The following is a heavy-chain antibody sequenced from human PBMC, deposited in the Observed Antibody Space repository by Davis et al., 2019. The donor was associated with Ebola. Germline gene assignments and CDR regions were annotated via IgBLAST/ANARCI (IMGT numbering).Heavy chain of an antibody. J-gene: IGHJ4*02. CDR1: GYTFTGYY. D-gene: IGHD3-3*01. CDR2: INPNSGGT. CDR3: ARGPGIFGVVIIPAFDY. Sequence: ASVKVSCKASGYTFTGYYMHWVRQAPGQGLEWMGRINPNSGGTNYAQKFQGRVTMTRDTSISTAYMELSRLRSDDTAMYYCARGPGIFGVVIIPAFDYWGQGTLVTVSS. V-gene: IGHV1-2*06.